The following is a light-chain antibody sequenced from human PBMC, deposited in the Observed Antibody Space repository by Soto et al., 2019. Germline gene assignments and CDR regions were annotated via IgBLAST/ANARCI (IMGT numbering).Light chain of an antibody. V-gene: IGKV1-33*01. CDR1: QDISNY. CDR3: QQYDNLLS. J-gene: IGKJ3*01. CDR2: DAS. Sequence: IQMTQSPSSLSASVGDRVTITCQASQDISNYLNWYQQKPGKAPKLLIYDASNLETGVPSRFSGSGSGTDFTFTISSLQPEDIATYYCQQYDNLLSFGPGTKVDIK.